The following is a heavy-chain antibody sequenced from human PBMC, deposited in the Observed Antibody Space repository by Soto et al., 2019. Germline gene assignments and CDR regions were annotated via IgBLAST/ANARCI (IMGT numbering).Heavy chain of an antibody. Sequence: QVQLVQSGAEVKKPGASVKVSCTASGYTFTSYGISWVRQAPGQGLEWMGWISAYNGNTNYAQKLKGRVTMTTDTSTSTAYMELRSLRSDDTAVYYCARDSSSWYEGYYYGMDVWGQGTTVTVSS. CDR2: ISAYNGNT. CDR1: GYTFTSYG. J-gene: IGHJ6*02. CDR3: ARDSSSWYEGYYYGMDV. D-gene: IGHD6-13*01. V-gene: IGHV1-18*04.